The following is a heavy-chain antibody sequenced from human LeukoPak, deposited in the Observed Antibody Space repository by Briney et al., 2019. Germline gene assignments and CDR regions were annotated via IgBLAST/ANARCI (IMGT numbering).Heavy chain of an antibody. D-gene: IGHD3-10*01. Sequence: SETLSLTCSVSGGSISSSTYYWGWIRQPPGKGLEWIGYIYYSGSTNYNPSLKSRVTISVDTSKNQFSLKLSSVTAADTAVYYCARGRIGWFDPWGQGTLVTVSS. CDR3: ARGRIGWFDP. J-gene: IGHJ5*02. CDR2: IYYSGST. V-gene: IGHV4-61*05. CDR1: GGSISSSTYY.